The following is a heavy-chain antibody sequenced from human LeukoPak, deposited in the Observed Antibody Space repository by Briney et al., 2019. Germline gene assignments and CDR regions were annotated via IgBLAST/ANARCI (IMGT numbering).Heavy chain of an antibody. CDR3: AKILPDAVTADY. J-gene: IGHJ4*02. Sequence: GRSQRPSYAPAALTVSSYCMDWVRQAPGKGLEWVAVISYDGSNKYYADSVKGPFTISRDNSKNTLYLQMNSLRAEDADVYYCAKILPDAVTADYWGQGTLVTVSS. CDR1: ALTVSSYC. V-gene: IGHV3-30*18. D-gene: IGHD4-11*01. CDR2: ISYDGSNK.